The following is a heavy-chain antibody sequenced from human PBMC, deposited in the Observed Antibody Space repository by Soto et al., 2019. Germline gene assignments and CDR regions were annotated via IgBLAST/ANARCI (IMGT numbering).Heavy chain of an antibody. J-gene: IGHJ6*03. V-gene: IGHV4-59*08. CDR3: ARRIGARPPYFYYSYMDV. CDR2: IYYSGST. Sequence: SETLSLTCTVSGGSISGHYWIWIRQPPGKGLEWIGYIYYSGSTNCNPSLKSRVTISVDTSKNQLSLRLSSVTAADTAVYFCARRIGARPPYFYYSYMDVWGKGTRVTVP. D-gene: IGHD6-6*01. CDR1: GGSISGHY.